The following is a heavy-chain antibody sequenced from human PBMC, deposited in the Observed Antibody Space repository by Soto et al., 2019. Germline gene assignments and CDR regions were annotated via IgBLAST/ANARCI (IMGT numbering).Heavy chain of an antibody. J-gene: IGHJ6*02. Sequence: QVQLQQWGAGLLKPSETLSLTCAVYGGSFSGYYWSWIRQPPGKGLEWIGEINHSGSTNYNPSLKSRVTISVDTSKGSFGRKLSSVTAADTAVYYCARGPTVTTHYYGMDVWGQGTTVTVSS. V-gene: IGHV4-34*01. CDR1: GGSFSGYY. CDR3: ARGPTVTTHYYGMDV. D-gene: IGHD4-4*01. CDR2: INHSGST.